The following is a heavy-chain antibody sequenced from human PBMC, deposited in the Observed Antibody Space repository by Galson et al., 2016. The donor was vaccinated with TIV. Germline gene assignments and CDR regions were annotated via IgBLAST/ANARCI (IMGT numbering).Heavy chain of an antibody. CDR3: AKSGESGDYSWDGFDI. Sequence: SLRLSCAATGFTFRGYVMSWVRQAPGKGLEWVSTVSLSGGFTYYADPVRGRFTISRDNSKYTLYLQMNALRAEDTAMYYCAKSGESGDYSWDGFDIWGQGTVVIVS. J-gene: IGHJ3*02. CDR2: VSLSGGFT. V-gene: IGHV3-23*01. D-gene: IGHD1-26*01. CDR1: GFTFRGYV.